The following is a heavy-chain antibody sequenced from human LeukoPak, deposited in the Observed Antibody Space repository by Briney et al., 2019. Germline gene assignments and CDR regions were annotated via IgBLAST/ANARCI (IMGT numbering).Heavy chain of an antibody. D-gene: IGHD2-21*02. CDR3: ARDHGCGGDCYAFDI. V-gene: IGHV4-59*01. J-gene: IGHJ3*02. CDR1: GGSISSYY. CDR2: IYYSGST. Sequence: SETLSLTCTVSGGSISSYYWSWIRQPPGKGLEWIGYIYYSGSTNYNPSLKSRVTISVDTSKNQFSLKLSSVTAADTAVYYCARDHGCGGDCYAFDIWGQGTMVTVSS.